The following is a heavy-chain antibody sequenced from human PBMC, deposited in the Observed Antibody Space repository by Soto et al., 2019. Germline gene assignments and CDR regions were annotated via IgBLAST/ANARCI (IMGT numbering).Heavy chain of an antibody. J-gene: IGHJ6*02. Sequence: GGSLRLSCAASGFTFSSYGMHWVRQAQGKGLEWVAVISYDGSNKYYADSVKGRFTISRDNSKNTLYLQMNSLRAEDTAVYYCAKDKHDFWSGYSRYGMDVWGQGTTVTVSS. CDR1: GFTFSSYG. CDR2: ISYDGSNK. CDR3: AKDKHDFWSGYSRYGMDV. D-gene: IGHD3-3*01. V-gene: IGHV3-30*18.